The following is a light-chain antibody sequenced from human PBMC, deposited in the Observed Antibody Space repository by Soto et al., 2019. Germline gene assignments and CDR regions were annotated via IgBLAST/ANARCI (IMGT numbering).Light chain of an antibody. CDR1: QSVSSSY. V-gene: IGKV3-20*01. CDR2: GAS. CDR3: QQYGSSPQ. J-gene: IGKJ1*01. Sequence: EIVLTQSPGTLSLSPGERATLSCRASQSVSSSYLAWYQQKPGQAPRLLIYGASSRATGIPDRFSGSGSGTGFTLTISRLEPADFAVYYCQQYGSSPQFGQGTKVDIK.